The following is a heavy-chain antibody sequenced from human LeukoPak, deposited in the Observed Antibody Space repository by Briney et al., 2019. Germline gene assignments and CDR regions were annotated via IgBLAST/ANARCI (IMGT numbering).Heavy chain of an antibody. D-gene: IGHD3-22*01. Sequence: ASVKVSCKVSGYTLTELSMHWVRQAPGKGLEWMGGFDPEDGETIYTQKFQGRVTMTRDTSISTAYMELSRLRSDDTAVYYCARVRYYYDSSGYYPHWGQGTLVTVSS. CDR1: GYTLTELS. J-gene: IGHJ4*02. CDR2: FDPEDGET. CDR3: ARVRYYYDSSGYYPH. V-gene: IGHV1-24*01.